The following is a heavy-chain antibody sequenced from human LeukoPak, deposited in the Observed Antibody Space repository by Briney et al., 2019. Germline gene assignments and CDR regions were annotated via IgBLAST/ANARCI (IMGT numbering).Heavy chain of an antibody. CDR3: ATRYSGSYNDY. J-gene: IGHJ4*02. D-gene: IGHD1-26*01. Sequence: GESLKISCRGSGYSFATHWIGWVRQLPGKGLEWMGIIYPGDSDIRYSPSFQGQVTISADKSISTAYLQWSSLKASDTAMYYCATRYSGSYNDYWGQGTLVTVSS. CDR2: IYPGDSDI. V-gene: IGHV5-51*01. CDR1: GYSFATHW.